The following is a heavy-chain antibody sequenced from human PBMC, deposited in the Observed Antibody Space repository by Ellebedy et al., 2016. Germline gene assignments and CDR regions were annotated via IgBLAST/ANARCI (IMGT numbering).Heavy chain of an antibody. CDR3: ARDVSPWGANWFDP. D-gene: IGHD7-27*01. J-gene: IGHJ5*02. CDR2: IFSDGNT. Sequence: GESLKISCAASGFTVSTNYMKWVRQAPGKGLEWVSAIFSDGNTYYADSVKGRFTISRDNSKNTLYLQMNSLKPEDTAVYYCARDVSPWGANWFDPWGQGTLVTVSS. V-gene: IGHV3-53*05. CDR1: GFTVSTNY.